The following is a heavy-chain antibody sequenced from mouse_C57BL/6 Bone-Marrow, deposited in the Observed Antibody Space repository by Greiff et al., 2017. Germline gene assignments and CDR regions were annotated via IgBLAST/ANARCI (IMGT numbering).Heavy chain of an antibody. D-gene: IGHD1-1*01. Sequence: VQLQESGAELARPGASVKLSCKASGYTFTSYGISWVKQRTGQGLEWIGEIYPRRGNTYYNEKFKGKATLTADKSSSTAYMELRSLTSEDSAVYFCAREREYYGLDYWGQGTTLTVSS. CDR1: GYTFTSYG. CDR3: AREREYYGLDY. CDR2: IYPRRGNT. J-gene: IGHJ2*01. V-gene: IGHV1-81*01.